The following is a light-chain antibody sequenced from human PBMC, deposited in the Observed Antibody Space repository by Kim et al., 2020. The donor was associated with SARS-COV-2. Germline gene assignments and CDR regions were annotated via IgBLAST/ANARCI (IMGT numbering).Light chain of an antibody. Sequence: PGKTARITFGGNNIGSKSVHWYQQKPGQAPVLVIYYDSDRPSGIPERFSGSNSGNTATLTISRVEAGDEADYYCQVWDSSSDHRVFGGGTQLTVL. J-gene: IGLJ3*02. CDR2: YDS. CDR3: QVWDSSSDHRV. CDR1: NIGSKS. V-gene: IGLV3-21*04.